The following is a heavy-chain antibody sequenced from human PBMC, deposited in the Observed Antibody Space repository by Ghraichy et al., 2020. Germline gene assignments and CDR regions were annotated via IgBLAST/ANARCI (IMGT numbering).Heavy chain of an antibody. J-gene: IGHJ6*03. Sequence: SQTLSLTCTVSGGSISSYYWSWIRQPPGKGLEWIGYIYYSGSTNYNPSLKSRVTISVDTSKNQFSLKLSSVTAADTAVYYCARQGGEGYSYGYSETYYYYYYMDVWGKGTTVTVSS. CDR1: GGSISSYY. V-gene: IGHV4-59*08. CDR2: IYYSGST. CDR3: ARQGGEGYSYGYSETYYYYYYMDV. D-gene: IGHD5-18*01.